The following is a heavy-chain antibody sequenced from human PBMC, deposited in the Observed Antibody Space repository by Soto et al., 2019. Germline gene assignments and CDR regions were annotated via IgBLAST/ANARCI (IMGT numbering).Heavy chain of an antibody. J-gene: IGHJ4*02. Sequence: SETLSLTCTVSGGSISSYYWSWIRQPPGKGLEWIGYIYYSGSTNYNPSLKSRVTISVDTSKNQFSLKLSSVTAADTAVYYCARDMYRGLDYWGQGTLVTVSS. CDR3: ARDMYRGLDY. V-gene: IGHV4-59*01. CDR2: IYYSGST. D-gene: IGHD1-1*01. CDR1: GGSISSYY.